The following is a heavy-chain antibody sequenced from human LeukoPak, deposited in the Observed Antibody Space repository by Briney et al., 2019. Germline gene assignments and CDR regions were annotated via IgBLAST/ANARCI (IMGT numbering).Heavy chain of an antibody. CDR2: IKKDGSEK. J-gene: IGHJ4*02. Sequence: PGGSLRLSCAASGFTFSSYAMSWVRQAPGKGLEWVANIKKDGSEKYYVDSVKGRFTIFRDNAKTSLYLQMNSLRAEDTAVYYCARHLSGITGYTYGRGIDYWGQGTLVTVSS. CDR1: GFTFSSYA. D-gene: IGHD5-18*01. CDR3: ARHLSGITGYTYGRGIDY. V-gene: IGHV3-7*01.